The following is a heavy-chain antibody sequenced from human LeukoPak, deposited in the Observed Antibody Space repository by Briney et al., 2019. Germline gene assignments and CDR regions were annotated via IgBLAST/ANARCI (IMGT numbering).Heavy chain of an antibody. CDR1: GGSISSYY. Sequence: SETLSLTCTVSGGSISSYYWSWIRQPPGKGLEWIGYIYYSGSTIYNPSLKSRVTISVDTSKNQFSLKLSSVTAADTAVYYCARDASGSYGIYYFDYWGQGTLVTVSS. D-gene: IGHD1-26*01. V-gene: IGHV4-59*01. CDR2: IYYSGST. CDR3: ARDASGSYGIYYFDY. J-gene: IGHJ4*02.